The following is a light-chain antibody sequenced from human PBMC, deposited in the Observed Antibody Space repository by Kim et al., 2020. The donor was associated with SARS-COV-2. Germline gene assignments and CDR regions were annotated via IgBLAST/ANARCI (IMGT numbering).Light chain of an antibody. Sequence: SPGERATLSCGASQSVTSNYLAWYQHKPGQATRLLIYGAFSRATGIPDRFSGSGSGTDFTLTISRLEPEDFALYFCQQYGDSPLTFGGGTKVDIK. CDR3: QQYGDSPLT. J-gene: IGKJ4*01. CDR1: QSVTSNY. CDR2: GAF. V-gene: IGKV3-20*01.